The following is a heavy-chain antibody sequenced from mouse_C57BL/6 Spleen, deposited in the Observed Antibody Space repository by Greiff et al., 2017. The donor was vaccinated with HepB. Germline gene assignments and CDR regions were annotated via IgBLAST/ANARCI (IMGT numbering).Heavy chain of an antibody. CDR1: GFTFSDYG. CDR2: ISSGSSTI. Sequence: EVKLMESGGGLVKPGGSLKLSCAASGFTFSDYGMHWVRQAPEKGLEWVAYISSGSSTIYYADTVTGRFTISRDNAKNTLFLQMTSLRSEDTAMYYCARGGNYFDYWGQGTTLTVSS. V-gene: IGHV5-17*01. CDR3: ARGGNYFDY. J-gene: IGHJ2*01.